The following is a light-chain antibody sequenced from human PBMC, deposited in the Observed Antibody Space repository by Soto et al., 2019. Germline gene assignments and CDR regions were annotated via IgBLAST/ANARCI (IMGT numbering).Light chain of an antibody. CDR3: QQCSNSPLT. CDR1: QSLSGNS. V-gene: IGKV3-20*01. CDR2: GAS. Sequence: EIVLTQSPGTLSLSPGERATLSCRASQSLSGNSLAWYQQKPGQAPWLLIYGASSRATGIPGRFSGSGSETDFTLTISRLEPEDFAVYYCQQCSNSPLTFGGGTKVDIK. J-gene: IGKJ4*01.